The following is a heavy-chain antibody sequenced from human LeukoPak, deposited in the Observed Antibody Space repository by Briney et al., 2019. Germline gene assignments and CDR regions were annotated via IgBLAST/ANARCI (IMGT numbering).Heavy chain of an antibody. CDR1: GFTFGDYA. Sequence: GGSLRLSCTASGFTFGDYAINWVRLAPGKGLEWVGFIRRKAHGGTTEYAASVKGRFTISRDDSKGIAYLQMNSLKTEDTAVYYCTREDSSACLDYWGQGTLVTVSS. CDR3: TREDSSACLDY. J-gene: IGHJ4*02. D-gene: IGHD6-19*01. V-gene: IGHV3-49*04. CDR2: IRRKAHGGTT.